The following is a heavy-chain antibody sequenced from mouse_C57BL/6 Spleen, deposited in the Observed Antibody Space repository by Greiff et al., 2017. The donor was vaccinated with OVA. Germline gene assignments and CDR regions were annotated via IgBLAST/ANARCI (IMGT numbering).Heavy chain of an antibody. J-gene: IGHJ4*01. D-gene: IGHD1-1*01. CDR2: IDPETGGT. V-gene: IGHV1-15*01. CDR3: TSQGTSYYGSSYDYAMDY. CDR1: GYTFTDYE. Sequence: QVQLKESGAELVRPGASVTLSCKASGYTFTDYEMHWVKQTPVHGLEWIGAIDPETGGTAYNQKFKGKAILTADKSSSTAYMELRSLTSEDSAVYYCTSQGTSYYGSSYDYAMDYWGQGTSVTVSS.